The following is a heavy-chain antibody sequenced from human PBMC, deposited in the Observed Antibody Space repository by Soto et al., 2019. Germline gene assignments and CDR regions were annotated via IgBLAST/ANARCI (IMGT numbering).Heavy chain of an antibody. V-gene: IGHV1-2*04. CDR2: INPNSGDT. J-gene: IGHJ6*02. CDR1: GYTFTGYY. CDR3: AISSGSYYKGNYYGMDV. Sequence: ASVKVSCKASGYTFTGYYMHWVRQAPGQGLEWMGWINPNSGDTNYAQKFQGWVTMTRDTSISTAYMELSRLRSDDTAVYYCAISSGSYYKGNYYGMDVWGQGTTVTVSS. D-gene: IGHD3-10*01.